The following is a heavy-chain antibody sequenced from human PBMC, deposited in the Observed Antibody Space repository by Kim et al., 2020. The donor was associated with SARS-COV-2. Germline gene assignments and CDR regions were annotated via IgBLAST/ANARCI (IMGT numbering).Heavy chain of an antibody. CDR1: GFTFSSYG. D-gene: IGHD3-10*01. Sequence: GGSLRLSCAASGFTFSSYGMHWVRQAPGKGLEWVAVISYDGSNKYYADSVKGRFTISRDNSKNTLYLQMNSLRAEDTAVYYCAKDLRLPTATMVRGAPDYWGQGTLVTVSS. CDR3: AKDLRLPTATMVRGAPDY. V-gene: IGHV3-30*18. CDR2: ISYDGSNK. J-gene: IGHJ4*02.